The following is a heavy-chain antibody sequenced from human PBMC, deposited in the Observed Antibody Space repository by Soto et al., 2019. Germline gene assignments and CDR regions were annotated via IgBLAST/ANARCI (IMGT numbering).Heavy chain of an antibody. V-gene: IGHV3-21*01. D-gene: IGHD6-19*01. CDR1: GFTFIRYS. CDR3: ARLEQSSDV. CDR2: ISGSSSYI. Sequence: GSQRLSCAASGFTFIRYSMKWVRQAPGKGLEWVSSISGSSSYINYADSVKGRFTISRDNAKNSLYLQMNSLRADDTAVYYCARLEQSSDVWGQGTTVTVSS. J-gene: IGHJ6*02.